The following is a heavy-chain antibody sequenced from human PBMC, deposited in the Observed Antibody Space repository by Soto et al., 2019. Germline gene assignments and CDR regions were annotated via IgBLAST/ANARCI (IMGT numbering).Heavy chain of an antibody. CDR3: AKPPGHCSGGSCYPGYYYFDY. J-gene: IGHJ4*02. D-gene: IGHD2-15*01. V-gene: IGHV3-23*01. CDR1: GFTFSSYA. CDR2: ISGSGGST. Sequence: GGSLRLSCAASGFTFSSYAMSWVRPAPGKGLEWVSAISGSGGSTYYADSVKGRFTISRDNSKNTLYLQMNSLRAEDTAVYYCAKPPGHCSGGSCYPGYYYFDYWGQGTLVTVYS.